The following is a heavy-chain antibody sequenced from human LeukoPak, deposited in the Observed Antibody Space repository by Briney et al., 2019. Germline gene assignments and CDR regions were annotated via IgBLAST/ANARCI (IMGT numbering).Heavy chain of an antibody. J-gene: IGHJ4*02. V-gene: IGHV4-34*01. D-gene: IGHD3-22*01. Sequence: SETLSLTCAVYGGSFSGYYWSWIRQPPGKGLEWIGEVNHSGSTNYNPSLKSRVTISVDTSKNQFSLKLSSVTAADTAVYYCARGRYYYDSSGYYYGYWGQGTLVTVSS. CDR1: GGSFSGYY. CDR3: ARGRYYYDSSGYYYGY. CDR2: VNHSGST.